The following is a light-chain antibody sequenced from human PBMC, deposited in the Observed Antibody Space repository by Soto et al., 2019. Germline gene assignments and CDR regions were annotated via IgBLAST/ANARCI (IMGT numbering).Light chain of an antibody. Sequence: SYELTQPPSVSVAPGQTARITCGGNNIGRKSVHWYQQKPGQAPVLVVYEDSARPSGIPERFSGSNSGNTATLTVSRVEAGDEADYFCQVWDSTSRGVVFGGGTKVTVL. J-gene: IGLJ2*01. CDR2: EDS. CDR3: QVWDSTSRGVV. V-gene: IGLV3-21*02. CDR1: NIGRKS.